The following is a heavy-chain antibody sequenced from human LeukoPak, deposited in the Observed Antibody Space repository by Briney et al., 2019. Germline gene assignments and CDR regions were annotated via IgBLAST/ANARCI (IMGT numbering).Heavy chain of an antibody. CDR3: AREFMRVTAFDI. Sequence: ASVKVSCKASGYTFSDNYIHWVRQAPGQGLEWMGWTNPHSGGTNYGENFQGRVTLTRDTSISTAYMDLSSLIPDDTAVYYCAREFMRVTAFDIWGQGTMVTVSS. J-gene: IGHJ3*02. CDR2: TNPHSGGT. CDR1: GYTFSDNY. V-gene: IGHV1-2*02. D-gene: IGHD2-21*02.